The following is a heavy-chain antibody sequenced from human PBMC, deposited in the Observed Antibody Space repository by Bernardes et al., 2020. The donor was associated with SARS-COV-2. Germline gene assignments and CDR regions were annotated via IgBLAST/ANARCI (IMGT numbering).Heavy chain of an antibody. CDR3: AILIAGGFGELLDY. CDR2: ISGSGGST. D-gene: IGHD3-10*01. J-gene: IGHJ4*02. V-gene: IGHV3-23*01. CDR1: GFTFSSYA. Sequence: GGSLRLSCAASGFTFSSYAMSWVRQAPGKGLEWVSAISGSGGSTYYADSVKGRFTISRDNSKNTLYLQMNSLRAEDTAVYYCAILIAGGFGELLDYWGQGTLVTVSS.